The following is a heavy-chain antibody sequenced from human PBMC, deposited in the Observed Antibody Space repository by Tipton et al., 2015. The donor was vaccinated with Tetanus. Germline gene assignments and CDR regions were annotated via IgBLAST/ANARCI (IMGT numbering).Heavy chain of an antibody. CDR3: ARSYGDTFLFRLDY. D-gene: IGHD4-17*01. CDR2: ISHSGSA. CDR1: GGSINDYY. J-gene: IGHJ4*02. Sequence: GLVKPSETVSLTCTVSGGSINDYYWGWIRQPPGMGLEWMGHISHSGSASYNPSLKSRVTISLDTSKNQFSLTLRSVTAAGTAVYYCARSYGDTFLFRLDYWGQGALVTVSS. V-gene: IGHV4-59*01.